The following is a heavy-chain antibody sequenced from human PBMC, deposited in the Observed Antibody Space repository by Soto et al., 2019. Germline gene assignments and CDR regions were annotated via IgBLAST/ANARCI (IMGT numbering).Heavy chain of an antibody. CDR1: GGTFSSYV. CDR2: IIPIFGTA. CDR3: AREGYCSGGSCYPRDIYYYYGMDV. V-gene: IGHV1-69*13. J-gene: IGHJ6*02. Sequence: SVKVSCKASGGTFSSYVISWVRQAPGQGLEWMGGIIPIFGTANYAQKFQGRVTITADESTSTAYMELSSLRSEDTAVYYCAREGYCSGGSCYPRDIYYYYGMDVWGQGTTVTVSS. D-gene: IGHD2-15*01.